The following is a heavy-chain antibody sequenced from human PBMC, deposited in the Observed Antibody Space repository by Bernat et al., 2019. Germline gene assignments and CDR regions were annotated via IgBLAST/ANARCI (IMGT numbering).Heavy chain of an antibody. V-gene: IGHV7-81*01. Sequence: QIQLVQSGPELKKPGETVKISCKASGYTFTTYGMSWVKQAPGKGLKWMGWINTYSGVPTYADDFKGRFAFSLETSASTAYLQINNLKNEDTATYFCARVPYDYDRGPYAMDYWGQGTSVTVSS. D-gene: IGHD3-16*01. J-gene: IGHJ4*01. CDR3: ARVPYDYDRGPYAMDY. CDR1: GYTFTTYG. CDR2: INTYSGVP.